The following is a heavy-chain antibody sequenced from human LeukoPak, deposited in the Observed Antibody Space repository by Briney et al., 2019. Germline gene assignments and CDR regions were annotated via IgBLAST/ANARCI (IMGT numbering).Heavy chain of an antibody. J-gene: IGHJ4*02. V-gene: IGHV3-23*01. CDR3: AKDYVVGSIDY. CDR1: GFTFSSFA. D-gene: IGHD2-21*01. CDR2: IDKIGVGT. Sequence: AGGSLRLSCAASGFTFSSFAMSWIRQAPGKGLEWVSSIDKIGVGTYYADSVRGRFTISRDNSKNTLFLQMNSLRAEDSAVYYCAKDYVVGSIDYWGQGTLVTVSS.